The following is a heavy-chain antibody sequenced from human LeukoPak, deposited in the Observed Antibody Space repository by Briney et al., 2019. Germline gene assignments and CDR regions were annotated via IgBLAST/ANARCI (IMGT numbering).Heavy chain of an antibody. D-gene: IGHD6-19*01. CDR1: GGSISSYY. V-gene: IGHV4-59*08. J-gene: IGHJ4*02. Sequence: SETLSLTCTVSGGSISSYYWSWIRQPPGKGLAWIGYIYYSGSTNYNPSLKSRVTISVDTSKNQFSLKLSSVTAADTAVYYCARHRGEWLVFFDYWGQGTLVTVSS. CDR3: ARHRGEWLVFFDY. CDR2: IYYSGST.